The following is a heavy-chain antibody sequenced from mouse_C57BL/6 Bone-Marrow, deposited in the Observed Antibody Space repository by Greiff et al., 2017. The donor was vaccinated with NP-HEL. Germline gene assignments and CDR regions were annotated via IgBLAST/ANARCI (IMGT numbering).Heavy chain of an antibody. CDR2: IRYDGSN. V-gene: IGHV3-6*01. CDR3: ARTTVVALDY. CDR1: GYSITSGYY. Sequence: DVQLQESGPGLVKPSQSLSLTCSVTGYSITSGYYWNLIRQFPGNKLEWMGYIRYDGSNNYNPSLKNRSSITRDTSKNQLFLKLNSVTTEDTATDYCARTTVVALDYWGQGTTLTVSS. D-gene: IGHD1-1*01. J-gene: IGHJ2*01.